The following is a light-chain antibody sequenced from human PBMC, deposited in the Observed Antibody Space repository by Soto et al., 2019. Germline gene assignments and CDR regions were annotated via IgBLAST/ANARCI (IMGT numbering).Light chain of an antibody. CDR1: QGISVY. Sequence: TQTPSSLSRSVGDRVTIACRASQGISVYLDWYQQKPGQAPRLLISDASNRATGIPARFSGSGSGTDFTLTISSLEPEDFAVYYCQQRSNWPITFGQGTRLEIK. J-gene: IGKJ5*01. CDR2: DAS. CDR3: QQRSNWPIT. V-gene: IGKV3-11*01.